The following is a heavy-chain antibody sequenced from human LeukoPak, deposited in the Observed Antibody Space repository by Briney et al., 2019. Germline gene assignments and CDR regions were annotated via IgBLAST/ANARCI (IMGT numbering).Heavy chain of an antibody. Sequence: GGSLRLSCAASGFTFSTYAMIWVRQAPGKGLEWVSAISGSGEDTYCADSVRGRFTISRDNSENSLSLQMNRLRAEDTAVYHCARLSGTSGTSSRVLHYWGQGTLVTVSS. D-gene: IGHD1-1*01. CDR3: ARLSGTSGTSSRVLHY. CDR1: GFTFSTYA. CDR2: ISGSGEDT. J-gene: IGHJ4*02. V-gene: IGHV3-23*01.